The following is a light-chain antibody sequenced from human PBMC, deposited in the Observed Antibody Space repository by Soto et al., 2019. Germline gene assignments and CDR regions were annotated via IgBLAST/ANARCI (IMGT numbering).Light chain of an antibody. V-gene: IGKV3-11*01. Sequence: EIVIKQSPATLSLSPGERATLSFRASQSVSSYLAWYQQKPGQAPRLLIYDASNRATGIPARFSGGCSGTVFTLTISSLAPEVVAFYYCQHRSNWPTFGQGTKVDIK. CDR3: QHRSNWPT. CDR2: DAS. J-gene: IGKJ1*01. CDR1: QSVSSY.